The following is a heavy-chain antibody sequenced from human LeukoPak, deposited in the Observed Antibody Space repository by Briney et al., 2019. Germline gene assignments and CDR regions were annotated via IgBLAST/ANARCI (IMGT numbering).Heavy chain of an antibody. CDR2: LYSGGNS. V-gene: IGHV3-53*05. J-gene: IGHJ2*01. D-gene: IGHD4-17*01. CDR3: AKVYGDYFTYWYFDL. CDR1: GFTVSSNF. Sequence: GGSLRLSCAASGFTVSSNFMGWVRQAPGKGLEWVSILYSGGNSYYADFVKGRFTISRDNAKNSLYLQMNSLRAEDTALYYCAKVYGDYFTYWYFDLWGRGTLVTVSS.